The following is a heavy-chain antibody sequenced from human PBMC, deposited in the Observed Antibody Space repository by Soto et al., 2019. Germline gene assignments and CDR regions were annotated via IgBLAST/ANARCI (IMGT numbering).Heavy chain of an antibody. CDR3: ARAHRDLQQLVQYYYGMTV. Sequence: QVQLQESGPGLLKPSQTLSLHCTVSGGAISSGDYYWSWIRQPPGKGREGIGYIAYSGSTYYNPSLQSLVSISVDKSKNQFSLKLSSVTAADTAVYYYARAHRDLQQLVQYYYGMTVWGQGTTVTVSS. CDR2: IAYSGST. CDR1: GGAISSGDYY. V-gene: IGHV4-30-4*01. J-gene: IGHJ6*01. D-gene: IGHD6-13*01.